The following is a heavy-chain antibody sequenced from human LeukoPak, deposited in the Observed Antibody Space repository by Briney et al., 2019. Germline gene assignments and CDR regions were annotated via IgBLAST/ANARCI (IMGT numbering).Heavy chain of an antibody. J-gene: IGHJ4*02. CDR2: SNPKSGET. Sequence: ASVTDSLMSSVYTHSDYYMHWWRPPPGQRLEGLGWSNPKSGETNVAQNFQGRGTMTRDTSISTAYMELSRLTADDRAVYYCARGSITGAFDAWGEGTLVTVSS. CDR3: ARGSITGAFDA. V-gene: IGHV1-2*02. D-gene: IGHD7-27*01. CDR1: VYTHSDYY.